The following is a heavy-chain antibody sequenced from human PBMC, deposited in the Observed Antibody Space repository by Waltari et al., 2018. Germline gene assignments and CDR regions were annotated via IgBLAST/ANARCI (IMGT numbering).Heavy chain of an antibody. V-gene: IGHV1-2*02. Sequence: QVQLVQSGAEVKKPGASVKVSCKASGYGFIDYYITWVRQAPGQGLEGMGWINPKRGGTSYAQKFQGRVTMTRDTSRSTAYMDVSNLQSDDTAVYYCARTAKAYGMDVWGQGTTVSVS. CDR1: GYGFIDYY. CDR2: INPKRGGT. CDR3: ARTAKAYGMDV. D-gene: IGHD2-21*02. J-gene: IGHJ6*02.